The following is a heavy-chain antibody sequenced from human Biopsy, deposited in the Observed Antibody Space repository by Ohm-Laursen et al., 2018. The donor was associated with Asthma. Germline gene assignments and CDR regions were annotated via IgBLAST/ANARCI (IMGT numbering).Heavy chain of an antibody. V-gene: IGHV1-69*13. CDR2: LIPVLGTP. J-gene: IGHJ6*02. CDR3: ARGYSGSDRIVYYYSGLEV. Sequence: GASVKVSCKASGYTFTNYALNWVRQAPGQGLEWMGGLIPVLGTPDHAQMFEGRVTITADESTSTAYMELSSLSSEDTAVYYCARGYSGSDRIVYYYSGLEVWGQGTTVTVSS. CDR1: GYTFTNYA. D-gene: IGHD5-12*01.